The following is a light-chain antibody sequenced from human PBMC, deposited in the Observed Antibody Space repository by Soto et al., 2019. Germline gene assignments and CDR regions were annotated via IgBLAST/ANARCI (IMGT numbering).Light chain of an antibody. CDR3: CAYAGNSRYV. J-gene: IGLJ1*01. Sequence: QSVLTQPASVSGSPGQSITISCTGTSSDVGTYNLVSWYQQRPGKAPKLIISEGTRRPSGVFDRFSGSKSGNTASLSISGLQADDEADYYCCAYAGNSRYVFGTGTKSPS. CDR2: EGT. V-gene: IGLV2-23*01. CDR1: SSDVGTYNL.